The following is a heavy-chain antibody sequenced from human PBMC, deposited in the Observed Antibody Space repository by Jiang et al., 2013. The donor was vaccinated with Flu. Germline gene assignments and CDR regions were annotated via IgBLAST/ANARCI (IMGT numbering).Heavy chain of an antibody. D-gene: IGHD3/OR15-3a*01. Sequence: LEWIGYIYYSGSTNYNPSLKSRVTISVDTSKNQFSLKLSSVTAADTAVYYCARHGLGSRYYGMDVWGKGTTVTVSS. J-gene: IGHJ6*04. V-gene: IGHV4-59*08. CDR3: ARHGLGSRYYGMDV. CDR2: IYYSGST.